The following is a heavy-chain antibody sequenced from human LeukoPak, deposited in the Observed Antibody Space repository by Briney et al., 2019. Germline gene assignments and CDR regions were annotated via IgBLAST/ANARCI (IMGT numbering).Heavy chain of an antibody. J-gene: IGHJ4*02. CDR1: GFTVSSNY. CDR2: IYSGGST. V-gene: IGHV3-53*01. Sequence: HPGGSLRLSCAASGFTVSSNYMSWVRQAPGKGLEWVSVIYSGGSTYYADSVKGRFTISRDNAKNSLYLQMNSLRAEDTAVYYCARITMVRALDYWGQGTLVTVSS. D-gene: IGHD3-10*01. CDR3: ARITMVRALDY.